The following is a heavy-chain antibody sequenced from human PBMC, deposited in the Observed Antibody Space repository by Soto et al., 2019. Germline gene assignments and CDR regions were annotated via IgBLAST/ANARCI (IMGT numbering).Heavy chain of an antibody. CDR3: ARGWFGEFMYYFDY. Sequence: QVQLVQSGAEVKKPGASVKVSCKASGYTFINYAFSWVRQAPGQGLEWMGWISVYNGNTNYAQKLQGRVTMTTDTSTSTAYMELRSLRSDDTAVYYCARGWFGEFMYYFDYWGQGTLVTVSS. J-gene: IGHJ4*02. CDR1: GYTFINYA. CDR2: ISVYNGNT. V-gene: IGHV1-18*01. D-gene: IGHD3-10*01.